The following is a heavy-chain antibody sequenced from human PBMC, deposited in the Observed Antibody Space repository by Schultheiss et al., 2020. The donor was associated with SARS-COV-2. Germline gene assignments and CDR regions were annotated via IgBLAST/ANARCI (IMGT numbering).Heavy chain of an antibody. CDR2: ISGSGGST. Sequence: GESLKISCAASGFTFSSYAMHWVRQAPGKGLEWVSAISGSGGSTYYADSVKGRFTISRDNSKNTLYLQMNSLRAEDTAVYYCAKDQGHYFDYWGQGTLVTVSS. V-gene: IGHV3-23*01. J-gene: IGHJ4*02. CDR1: GFTFSSYA. CDR3: AKDQGHYFDY.